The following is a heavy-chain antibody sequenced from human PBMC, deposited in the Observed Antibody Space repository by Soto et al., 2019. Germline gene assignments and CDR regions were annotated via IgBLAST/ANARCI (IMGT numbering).Heavy chain of an antibody. Sequence: SETLSLTCAFSGCPISSGGYSLSWIRQPPGKGLEWIGYIYYSGSTYYNPSLKSRVTISVDTSKNQFSLKLSSVTAADTAVYYCVKLAVAEDYYYYYGMDVWGQGTTVTVSS. D-gene: IGHD6-19*01. CDR1: GCPISSGGYS. CDR2: IYYSGST. V-gene: IGHV4-30-2*03. J-gene: IGHJ6*02. CDR3: VKLAVAEDYYYYYGMDV.